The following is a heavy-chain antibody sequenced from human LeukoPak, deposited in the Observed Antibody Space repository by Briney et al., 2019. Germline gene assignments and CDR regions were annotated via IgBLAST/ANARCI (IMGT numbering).Heavy chain of an antibody. CDR2: VMKDGIDK. J-gene: IGHJ4*01. D-gene: IGHD3-22*01. Sequence: GGSLRLSCVASGFSISNYWMGWARQAPGKGLEWVANVMKDGIDKYYVTSVRGRFSVSRDNGKNSLSLQMNSLTVDDTARYYCVRDLSSGWAYRGQGTVVTVSS. CDR1: GFSISNYW. CDR3: VRDLSSGWAY. V-gene: IGHV3-7*01.